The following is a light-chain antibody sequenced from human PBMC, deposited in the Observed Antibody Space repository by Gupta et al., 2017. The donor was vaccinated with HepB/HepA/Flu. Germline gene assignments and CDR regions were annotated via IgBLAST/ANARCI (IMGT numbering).Light chain of an antibody. CDR1: TNPIANYNL. CDR2: EVY. CDR3: CSYAAGTSAFWV. J-gene: IGLJ3*02. V-gene: IGLV2-23*02. Sequence: QSALTQPASVSGSPGQSITISCPGTTNPIANYNLVSWYQQHPGKVPKLMISEVYKRPSGVSDRFSGSKSGNTASLTISGLQPEDEADYYCCSYAAGTSAFWVFGGGTRVTVL.